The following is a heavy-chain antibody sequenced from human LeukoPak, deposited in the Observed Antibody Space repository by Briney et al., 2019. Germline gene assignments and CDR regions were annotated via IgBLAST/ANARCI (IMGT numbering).Heavy chain of an antibody. Sequence: GGSLRLSCAASGFTFSSYTMSWVRQAPGKGLEWVSSIAGSSGYISYADSVKGRFTISRDNAKKSLYLQMTSLTAEDTAVYYCARDRGAYCGGDCYLGFDYWGRGTLVTVSS. CDR1: GFTFSSYT. J-gene: IGHJ4*01. CDR3: ARDRGAYCGGDCYLGFDY. V-gene: IGHV3-21*01. D-gene: IGHD2-21*02. CDR2: IAGSSGYI.